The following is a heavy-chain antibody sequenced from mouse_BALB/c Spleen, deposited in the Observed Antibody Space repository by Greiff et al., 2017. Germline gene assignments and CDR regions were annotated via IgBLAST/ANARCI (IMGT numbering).Heavy chain of an antibody. CDR3: ARAEYYGSRGAFAY. J-gene: IGHJ3*01. CDR1: GFTFSSYA. V-gene: IGHV5-6-5*01. Sequence: EVKLVESGGGLVKPGGSLKLSCAASGFTFSSYAMSWVRQTPEKRLEWVASISSGGSTYYPDSVKGRFTISRDNARNILYLQMSSLRSEDTAMYYCARAEYYGSRGAFAYWGQGTLVTVSA. D-gene: IGHD1-1*01. CDR2: ISSGGST.